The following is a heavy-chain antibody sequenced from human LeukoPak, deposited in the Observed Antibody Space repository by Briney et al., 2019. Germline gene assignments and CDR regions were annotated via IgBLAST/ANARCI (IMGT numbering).Heavy chain of an antibody. J-gene: IGHJ6*03. V-gene: IGHV3-30*02. CDR2: IRYDGSNK. CDR1: GFTFSSYG. Sequence: GGSLRLSCAASGFTFSSYGIHWVRQAPGKGLEWVAFIRYDGSNKYYTDSVKGRFTISRDNSKNTLYLQMNSLRAEDTAVYYCAKGRGWEASYYYYYMDVWGKGTTVTISS. CDR3: AKGRGWEASYYYYYMDV. D-gene: IGHD1-26*01.